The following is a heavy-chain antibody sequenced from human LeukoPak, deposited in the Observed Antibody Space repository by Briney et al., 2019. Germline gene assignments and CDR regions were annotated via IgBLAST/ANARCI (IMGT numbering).Heavy chain of an antibody. Sequence: PGGSLRLSCAASGFTFSSYGMHWVRQAPGKGLEWVAFMRYDGSNKYYADSVKGRFTISRDNSKNTLYLHMNSLRTEDTAVYFCARELRFLEWADYWGQGTLVTVSS. CDR2: MRYDGSNK. CDR3: ARELRFLEWADY. J-gene: IGHJ4*02. CDR1: GFTFSSYG. V-gene: IGHV3-30*02. D-gene: IGHD3-3*01.